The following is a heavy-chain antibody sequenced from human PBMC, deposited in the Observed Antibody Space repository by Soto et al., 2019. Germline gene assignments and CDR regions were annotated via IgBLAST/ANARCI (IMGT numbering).Heavy chain of an antibody. CDR3: ARAAQLDAFDI. CDR2: MGTAGDT. D-gene: IGHD6-13*01. V-gene: IGHV3-13*01. CDR1: GFTFSSYD. Sequence: EVQLVESGGGLVQPGGSLRLSCAASGFTFSSYDMHWVRQATGKGLEWVSAMGTAGDTYYPGSVKGRFTISRENAKNSLYLQMNSLRAGDTAVYYCARAAQLDAFDIWGQGTMVTVSS. J-gene: IGHJ3*02.